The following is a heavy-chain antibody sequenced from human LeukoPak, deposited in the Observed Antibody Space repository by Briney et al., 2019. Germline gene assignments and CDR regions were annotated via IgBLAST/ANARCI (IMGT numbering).Heavy chain of an antibody. Sequence: GGSLRLSCAASGFTFSDYYMSWIRQAPGKGLECVSYISSSGSTIYYADSVKGRFTISRDNAKNSLYLQMNSLRAEDTAVYYCAKRRGLELLYYYYMDVWGKGTTVTVSS. CDR2: ISSSGSTI. J-gene: IGHJ6*03. V-gene: IGHV3-11*01. CDR1: GFTFSDYY. CDR3: AKRRGLELLYYYYMDV. D-gene: IGHD1-7*01.